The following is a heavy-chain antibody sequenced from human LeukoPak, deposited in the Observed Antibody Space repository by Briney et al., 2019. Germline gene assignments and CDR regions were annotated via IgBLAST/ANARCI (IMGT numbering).Heavy chain of an antibody. CDR2: ISGGGETT. J-gene: IGHJ4*02. Sequence: GGSLRLSCAASGFTFNNYAMNWVRQAPGKGLEWVSSISGGGETTYYADSAKGRFTISRDNSQNTLYLQMNSLRAEDTAVYYCAKDLWFGEYTYYFDYWGQGTLVTVSA. CDR1: GFTFNNYA. V-gene: IGHV3-23*01. CDR3: AKDLWFGEYTYYFDY. D-gene: IGHD3-10*01.